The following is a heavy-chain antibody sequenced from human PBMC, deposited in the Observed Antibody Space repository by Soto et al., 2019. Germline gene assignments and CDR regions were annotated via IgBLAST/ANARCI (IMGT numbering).Heavy chain of an antibody. CDR3: ARSVVVPAASGTYYYYYGMDV. D-gene: IGHD2-2*01. CDR1: GGSFSGYY. V-gene: IGHV4-34*01. Sequence: QVQLQQWGAGLLKPSETLSLTCAVYGGSFSGYYWSWIRQPPGKGLEWIGEINHSGSTNYNPSLKSRVTISVDTSKNPFSLKLSSVTAADTAVYYCARSVVVPAASGTYYYYYGMDVWGQGTTVTVSS. CDR2: INHSGST. J-gene: IGHJ6*02.